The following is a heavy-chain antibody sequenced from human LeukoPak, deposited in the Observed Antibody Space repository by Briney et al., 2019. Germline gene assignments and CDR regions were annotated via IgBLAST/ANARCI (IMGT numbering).Heavy chain of an antibody. V-gene: IGHV4-38-2*02. Sequence: SETLSLTCSVSGNSISSGYYWGWVRQPPREGLEWIGRIYHSGTTHYNPSLKSRVTISVDTSKNRFSLKLTSVTAADTAVYYCARSSGNYEFWSGYSFWGQGTLVTVSS. D-gene: IGHD3-3*01. J-gene: IGHJ4*02. CDR1: GNSISSGYY. CDR3: ARSSGNYEFWSGYSF. CDR2: IYHSGTT.